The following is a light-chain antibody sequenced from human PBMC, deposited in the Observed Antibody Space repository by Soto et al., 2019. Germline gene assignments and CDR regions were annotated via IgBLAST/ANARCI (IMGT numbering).Light chain of an antibody. V-gene: IGKV1-33*01. Sequence: DVQLTQSPSTLSASVGDRVAITCQASQNIANYLNWFQQRPGKAPQLLISDASRLGPGVPSRFSGQRSGTDFTLIITSLQPEDFATYYCQQYEDLPLTFGGGSRVEV. CDR2: DAS. J-gene: IGKJ4*01. CDR1: QNIANY. CDR3: QQYEDLPLT.